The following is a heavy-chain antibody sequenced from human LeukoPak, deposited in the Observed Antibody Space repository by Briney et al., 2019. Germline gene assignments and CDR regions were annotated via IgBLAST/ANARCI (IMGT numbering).Heavy chain of an antibody. D-gene: IGHD4-11*01. CDR1: GXSISSGGDY. CDR3: ARGQDDYSSFYTWFDP. V-gene: IGHV4-31*03. Sequence: SETLSLTCTVSGXSISSGGDYWSWIRQHPGKGLEWIGYIYYSGNTYYSPSLKSRLTISIETSKNQFSLKLRSVTAADTAVYYCARGQDDYSSFYTWFDPWGQGTLVTVSS. CDR2: IYYSGNT. J-gene: IGHJ5*02.